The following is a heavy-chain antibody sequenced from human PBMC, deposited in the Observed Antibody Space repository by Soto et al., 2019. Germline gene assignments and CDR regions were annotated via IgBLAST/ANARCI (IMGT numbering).Heavy chain of an antibody. J-gene: IGHJ4*02. D-gene: IGHD3-10*01. CDR1: GGSISSYY. CDR3: AAYGSGSYSDTFDY. Sequence: SETLSLTCTVSGGSISSYYWSWIRQPPGKGLEWIGYIYYSGSTNYNPSLKSRVTISVDTSKNQFSLKLSSVTAADTAVYYCAAYGSGSYSDTFDYWGQGTLVTVSS. CDR2: IYYSGST. V-gene: IGHV4-59*08.